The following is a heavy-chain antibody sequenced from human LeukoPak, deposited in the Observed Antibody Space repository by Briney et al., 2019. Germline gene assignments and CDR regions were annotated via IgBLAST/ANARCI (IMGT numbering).Heavy chain of an antibody. CDR2: NSSYHGNT. CDR1: GYTFTSYG. D-gene: IGHD5-12*01. Sequence: ASVTVSCKASGYTFTSYGFSWVRQPPGKGLDWLGWNSSYHGNTNYAQKLQGRVTMTTDTSTSTAYMELRSLRYDDTAVYYCARDENRYSGYDYYYYYGMDVWGQGTTVTVSS. J-gene: IGHJ6*02. V-gene: IGHV1-18*01. CDR3: ARDENRYSGYDYYYYYGMDV.